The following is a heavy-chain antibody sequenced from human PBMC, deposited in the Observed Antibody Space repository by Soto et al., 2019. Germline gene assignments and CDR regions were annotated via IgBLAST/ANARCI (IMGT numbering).Heavy chain of an antibody. CDR3: VKEGYMRSDWYGQFDY. V-gene: IGHV3-64D*06. CDR2: ISSYGADT. D-gene: IGHD6-19*01. Sequence: GGSLRLSCSASGFTFNSYAMHWVRQAPGKGLEFVSAISSYGADTYYADSVKGRFAISRDNSKNTLYLQMSSLRAGDAALYYCVKEGYMRSDWYGQFDYWGQGALVTVSS. J-gene: IGHJ4*02. CDR1: GFTFNSYA.